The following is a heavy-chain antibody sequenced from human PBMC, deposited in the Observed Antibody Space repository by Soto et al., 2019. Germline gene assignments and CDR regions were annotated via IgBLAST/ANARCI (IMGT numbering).Heavy chain of an antibody. J-gene: IGHJ4*01. V-gene: IGHV4-30-4*01. Sequence: QVQLQESGPGLVKPSQTLSLTCTVSGGSISSGDYYWSWIRQPPGKGLEWIGYIYYSGSTYYNPSLESRVTISVDKSKDQFSLKLIPVTAADAALYYCAREPYSVRLDYCGHGNLVMVSS. CDR3: AREPYSVRLDY. CDR1: GGSISSGDYY. D-gene: IGHD2-15*01. CDR2: IYYSGST.